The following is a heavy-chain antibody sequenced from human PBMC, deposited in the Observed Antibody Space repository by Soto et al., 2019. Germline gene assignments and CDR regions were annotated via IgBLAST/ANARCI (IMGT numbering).Heavy chain of an antibody. CDR2: ISYDGSNK. CDR3: AGQRLFTMIVVVDY. Sequence: GGSLRLSCEAPGFTLSSFGMHWAPQAPGKGLEWVAVISYDGSNKYYADSVKGRFTISRDLSKNTLYLQMNRLRAEDTAVYYCAGQRLFTMIVVVDYWGQGTLVTVSS. D-gene: IGHD3-22*01. CDR1: GFTLSSFG. J-gene: IGHJ4*02. V-gene: IGHV3-30*12.